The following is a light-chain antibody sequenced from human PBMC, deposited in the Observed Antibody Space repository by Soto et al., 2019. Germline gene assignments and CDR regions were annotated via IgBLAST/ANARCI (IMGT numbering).Light chain of an antibody. J-gene: IGKJ1*01. CDR1: QTITIW. CDR2: DAS. Sequence: DIQMTQSPSTLSASVGDRVTITCRASQTITIWLAWYQQKPGKAPNLLIYDASSLQSGVPSRFSGSGSGTEFTLTISNLQPDDFATYYCQQYYDYPRTFGQGTKVEI. V-gene: IGKV1-5*01. CDR3: QQYYDYPRT.